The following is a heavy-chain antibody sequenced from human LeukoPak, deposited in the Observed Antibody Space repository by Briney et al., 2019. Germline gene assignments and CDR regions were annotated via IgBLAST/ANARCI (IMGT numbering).Heavy chain of an antibody. V-gene: IGHV3-30-3*01. CDR1: GFTFSSYA. J-gene: IGHJ4*02. CDR2: ISYDGSKK. CDR3: ARGRAITYSRRWYFDY. Sequence: PGRSLSLSCAASGFTFSSYAMHWVRQPPGKGREWVAVISYDGSKKYYADSVKGRFTISRDNSKNTLYLQMNSLRAEDTAVYYCARGRAITYSRRWYFDYWGQGNLVTVSS. D-gene: IGHD6-13*01.